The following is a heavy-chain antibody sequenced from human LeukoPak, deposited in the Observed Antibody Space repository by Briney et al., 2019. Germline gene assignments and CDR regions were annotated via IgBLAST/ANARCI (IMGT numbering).Heavy chain of an antibody. V-gene: IGHV1-2*06. CDR2: INPNSGDA. CDR3: AREVRVWYSSGWNYYYYMDV. J-gene: IGHJ6*03. D-gene: IGHD6-19*01. Sequence: ASVKVSCKASGYIFTGYYMHWVRQAPGQGLEWMGRINPNSGDADYAQKFQGRVTMTRDTSISTAYMELSRLRSDDTAVYYCAREVRVWYSSGWNYYYYMDVWGKGTTVTISS. CDR1: GYIFTGYY.